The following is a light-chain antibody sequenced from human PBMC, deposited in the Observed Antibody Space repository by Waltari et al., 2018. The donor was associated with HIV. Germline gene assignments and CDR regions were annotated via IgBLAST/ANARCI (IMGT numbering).Light chain of an antibody. V-gene: IGKV3-11*01. CDR3: QQRSNWPPFT. Sequence: EIVLTQSPATLSLSPGERATLSCRASQSVSSYLAWYQQKPGQAPRLLIYDASNRATGIPARFSGSVSGTDFTLTISSLEPEDFADYYCQQRSNWPPFTFGQGTKLEIK. J-gene: IGKJ2*01. CDR1: QSVSSY. CDR2: DAS.